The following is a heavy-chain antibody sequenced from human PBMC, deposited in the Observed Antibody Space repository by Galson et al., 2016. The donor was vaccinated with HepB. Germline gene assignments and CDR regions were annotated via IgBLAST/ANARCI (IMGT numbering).Heavy chain of an antibody. Sequence: SLRLSCAASGFTFNYYAMHWVRQAPGKGLEWVALIWYDGSEKSYADSVKGRFTISRDNSKNTLCLQLNSLRVEDTAVYYCAREILSSAGTYFDYWGQGTLVTVSS. CDR1: GFTFNYYA. V-gene: IGHV3-33*01. CDR2: IWYDGSEK. J-gene: IGHJ4*02. D-gene: IGHD1-7*01. CDR3: AREILSSAGTYFDY.